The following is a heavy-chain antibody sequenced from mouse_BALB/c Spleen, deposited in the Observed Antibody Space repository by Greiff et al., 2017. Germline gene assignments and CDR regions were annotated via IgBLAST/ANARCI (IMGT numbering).Heavy chain of an antibody. Sequence: EVQVVESGGGLVQPGGSRKLSCAASGFTFSSFGMHWVRQAPEKGLEWVAYISSGSSTIYYADTVKGRFTISRDNPKNTLFLQMTSLRSEDTAMYYCARDDGYWAWFAYWGQGTLVTVSA. D-gene: IGHD2-3*01. CDR2: ISSGSSTI. V-gene: IGHV5-17*02. CDR1: GFTFSSFG. J-gene: IGHJ3*01. CDR3: ARDDGYWAWFAY.